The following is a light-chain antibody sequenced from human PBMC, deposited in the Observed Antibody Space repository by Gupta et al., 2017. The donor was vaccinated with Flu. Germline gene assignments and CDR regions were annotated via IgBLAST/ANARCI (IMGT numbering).Light chain of an antibody. CDR3: CSFAGTLYV. J-gene: IGLJ1*01. V-gene: IGLV2-11*01. CDR2: DVT. Sequence: GTTSDVGSYHDVSWYQHHPLKAPKLIIYDVTKRPSGVPDRFSGSKSGYTASLTISGLQADDEGDYYCCSFAGTLYVFGTGTEVSVL. CDR1: TSDVGSYHD.